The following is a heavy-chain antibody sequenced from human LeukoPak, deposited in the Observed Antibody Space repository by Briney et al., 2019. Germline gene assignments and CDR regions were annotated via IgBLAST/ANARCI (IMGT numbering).Heavy chain of an antibody. J-gene: IGHJ4*02. CDR3: ARGPHRVKMTTVTIPFDY. V-gene: IGHV1-69*13. CDR1: GYTFTSYD. Sequence: ASVKVSCKASGYTFTSYDINWVRQATGQGLEWMGGIIPIFGTANYAQKFQGRVTITADESTSTAYMELSSLRSEDTAVYYCARGPHRVKMTTVTIPFDYWGQGTLVTVSS. D-gene: IGHD4-17*01. CDR2: IIPIFGTA.